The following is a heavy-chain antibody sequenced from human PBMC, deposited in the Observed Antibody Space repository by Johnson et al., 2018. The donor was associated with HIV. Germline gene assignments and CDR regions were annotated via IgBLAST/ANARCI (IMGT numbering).Heavy chain of an antibody. CDR2: IRYDETNK. D-gene: IGHD2-8*02. J-gene: IGHJ3*01. CDR1: GFTFSSHG. CDR3: ATRGFDCGDGVCHGVFDF. V-gene: IGHV3-30*02. Sequence: QVQLVESGGGLVQPGGSLRLSCAASGFTFSSHGMHWVRQAPGKGLEWVTFIRYDETNKYYADSVKGRFTISRDNAKKSLYLQMNSLRAEDTALYYCATRGFDCGDGVCHGVFDFWGQVTVVSVSS.